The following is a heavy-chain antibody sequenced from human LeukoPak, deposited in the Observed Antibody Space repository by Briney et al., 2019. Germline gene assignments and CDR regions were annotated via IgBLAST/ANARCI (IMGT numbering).Heavy chain of an antibody. V-gene: IGHV3-33*06. J-gene: IGHJ4*02. CDR1: AFTFSNYG. CDR2: IWFDGTNK. Sequence: GGSLRLSCAASAFTFSNYGMPWVRQAPGKGLEWVAVIWFDGTNKYYADSVKGRFNISRDNSKNTLYLQMNSLRAEDTAVYYCAKGAHITMFRGALENLGQGTLVTVSS. D-gene: IGHD3-10*01. CDR3: AKGAHITMFRGALEN.